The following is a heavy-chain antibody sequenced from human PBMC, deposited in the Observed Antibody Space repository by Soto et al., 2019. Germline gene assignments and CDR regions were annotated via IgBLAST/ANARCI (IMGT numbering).Heavy chain of an antibody. Sequence: QVQLQQSGPGLVKPSQSLSLTCAISGDSVSSSSATWNWLRQSPSRGLEWLGRTYYRSKWYNDYAVAVRSRITINPDTPKNQFSLHMNSMPPEDTAVYYCVRTAYSICHLIWGQGTMVTVSS. D-gene: IGHD3-3*02. V-gene: IGHV6-1*01. J-gene: IGHJ3*02. CDR2: TYYRSKWYN. CDR1: GDSVSSSSAT. CDR3: VRTAYSICHLI.